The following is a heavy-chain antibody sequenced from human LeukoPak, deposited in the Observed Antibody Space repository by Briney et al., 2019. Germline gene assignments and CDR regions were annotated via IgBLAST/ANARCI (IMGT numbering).Heavy chain of an antibody. CDR2: IKQDGTEK. D-gene: IGHD3-10*01. V-gene: IGHV3-7*01. CDR3: AKLAKYFYGSETYYFFEH. Sequence: PGGSLRLSCAASGFTFTTYWMGWVRQAPGKGLEWVANIKQDGTEKYYVDSVKGRFTISRDSAKNSLYLQMNSLRDEDTAVYYCAKLAKYFYGSETYYFFEHWGQGTPVTASS. J-gene: IGHJ4*02. CDR1: GFTFTTYW.